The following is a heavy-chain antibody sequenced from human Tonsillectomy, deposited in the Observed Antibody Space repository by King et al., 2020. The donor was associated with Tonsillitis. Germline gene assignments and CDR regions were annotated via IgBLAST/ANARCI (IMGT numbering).Heavy chain of an antibody. J-gene: IGHJ6*03. D-gene: IGHD2/OR15-2a*01. CDR3: ASCKSNGDDDHYYMDV. Sequence: VQLQQWGAGLLKPSENLSLTCAVYGGSFSGYNWSWIRQPLGKGLEWIGEISHSGSTNYNPSLKSRVTISVATSKNQFSLKVSSVTAADTAIYYCASCKSNGDDDHYYMDVWGKGTTVTVSS. CDR2: ISHSGST. CDR1: GGSFSGYN. V-gene: IGHV4-34*01.